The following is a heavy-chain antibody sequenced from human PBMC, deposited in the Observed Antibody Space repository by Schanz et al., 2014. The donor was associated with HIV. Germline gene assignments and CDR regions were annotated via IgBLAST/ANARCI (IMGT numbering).Heavy chain of an antibody. V-gene: IGHV3-33*01. Sequence: QVQLVESGGGVVQPGRSLRLSCAASGFTFTSFGMHWVRQAPGKGLDWVAVTWYDGSNKYYADSVKGRFTISRDNSRKTLYLQMNSLRAEDTALYYCATTLYPYTSSSDYYYGMDVWGQGTTVNVAS. CDR1: GFTFTSFG. CDR2: TWYDGSNK. J-gene: IGHJ6*02. CDR3: ATTLYPYTSSSDYYYGMDV. D-gene: IGHD6-6*01.